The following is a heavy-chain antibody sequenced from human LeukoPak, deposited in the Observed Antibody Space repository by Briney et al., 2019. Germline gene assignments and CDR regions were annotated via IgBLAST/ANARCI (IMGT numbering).Heavy chain of an antibody. J-gene: IGHJ6*02. Sequence: SGGSLRLSCAASGFTFSTYAMSWVRQAPGKGLEWVSGISGSGGSTYYADSVKGRLTISRDNSKNTLYLQMNSLRAEDTAVYYCARADGSSWLPYYYYYGMDVWGQGTTVTVSS. CDR1: GFTFSTYA. V-gene: IGHV3-23*01. CDR2: ISGSGGST. CDR3: ARADGSSWLPYYYYYGMDV. D-gene: IGHD6-13*01.